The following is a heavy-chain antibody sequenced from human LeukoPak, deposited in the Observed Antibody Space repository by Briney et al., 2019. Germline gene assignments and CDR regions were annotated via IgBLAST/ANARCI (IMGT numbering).Heavy chain of an antibody. V-gene: IGHV4-34*01. Sequence: WETLSLTCAVYGGSFSGYYWSWIRQPPGKGLEWIGEINHSGSTNYNPSLKSRVTISVDTSKNQFSLKLSSVTAADTAVYYCARGRGQWLVPPLFDYWGQGTLVTVSS. CDR3: ARGRGQWLVPPLFDY. J-gene: IGHJ4*02. CDR1: GGSFSGYY. D-gene: IGHD6-19*01. CDR2: INHSGST.